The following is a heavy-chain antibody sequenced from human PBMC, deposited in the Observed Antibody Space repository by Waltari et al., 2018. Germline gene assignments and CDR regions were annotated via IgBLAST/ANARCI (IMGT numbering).Heavy chain of an antibody. D-gene: IGHD6-13*01. V-gene: IGHV3-9*01. Sequence: EVQLVESGGGLVQPGRSLRLSCAASGFTFDDYAMHWVRQAPGKGLEWVSGLSWNSGSIGYADSVKGRFTISRDNAKNSLYLQMNSLRPEDTDLYYCGRGLGSSSWYGIDSWGQGTLVTVSS. CDR1: GFTFDDYA. CDR3: GRGLGSSSWYGIDS. CDR2: LSWNSGSI. J-gene: IGHJ4*02.